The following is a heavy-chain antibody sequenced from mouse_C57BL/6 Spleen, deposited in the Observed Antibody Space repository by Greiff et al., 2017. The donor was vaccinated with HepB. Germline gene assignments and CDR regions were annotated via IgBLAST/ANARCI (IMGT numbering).Heavy chain of an antibody. Sequence: VQLQQSGAELVRPGASVKLSCTASGFNIKDYYMHWVKQRPEQGLEWIGRIDPEDGDTEYAPKFQGKATMTADTSSNTAYLQLSSLTSEDTAVYYCTTAIYYYGSRSHYAMDYWGQGTSVTVSS. CDR3: TTAIYYYGSRSHYAMDY. CDR1: GFNIKDYY. CDR2: IDPEDGDT. J-gene: IGHJ4*01. D-gene: IGHD1-1*01. V-gene: IGHV14-1*01.